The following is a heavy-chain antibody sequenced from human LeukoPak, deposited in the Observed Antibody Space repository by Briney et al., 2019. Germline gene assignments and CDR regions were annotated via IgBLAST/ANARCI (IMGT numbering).Heavy chain of an antibody. CDR2: INPSGGST. Sequence: GASVKVSCKASGYTFTSYYMHWVRQARGQGLEWMGIINPSGGSTRYAQKFQGRVTMIRDTSPSTVYMELSSLRSEDTAVYYCARDSFRTDILTGHLKGGIDYWGQGTQVTVSS. J-gene: IGHJ4*02. V-gene: IGHV1-46*01. CDR3: ARDSFRTDILTGHLKGGIDY. CDR1: GYTFTSYY. D-gene: IGHD3-9*01.